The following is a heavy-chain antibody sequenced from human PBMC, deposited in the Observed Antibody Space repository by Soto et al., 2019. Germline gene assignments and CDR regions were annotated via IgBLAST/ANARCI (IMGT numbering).Heavy chain of an antibody. J-gene: IGHJ6*02. V-gene: IGHV4-59*01. D-gene: IGHD3-16*01. CDR2: IYYSGST. Sequence: PSETLSLTCTVSGGSISSYYWSWIRQPPGKGLEWIGYIYYSGSTNYNPSLKSRVTISVDTSKNQFSLKLSSVTAADTAVYYCACLKIPYIYYGMDVWGQGTTVTVSS. CDR1: GGSISSYY. CDR3: ACLKIPYIYYGMDV.